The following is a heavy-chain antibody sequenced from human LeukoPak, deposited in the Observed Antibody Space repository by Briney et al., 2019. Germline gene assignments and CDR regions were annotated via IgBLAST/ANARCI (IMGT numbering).Heavy chain of an antibody. Sequence: KSGGSLRLSCAASGFTFSSYSMNWVRQAPGKGLEWVSSISSSTSYIYYADSVKGRFTISRDNAENSLYLQMNSLRDEDTAVYYCARDKVVGATFFDYWGQGTLVTVSS. V-gene: IGHV3-21*01. CDR3: ARDKVVGATFFDY. CDR2: ISSSTSYI. D-gene: IGHD1-26*01. J-gene: IGHJ4*02. CDR1: GFTFSSYS.